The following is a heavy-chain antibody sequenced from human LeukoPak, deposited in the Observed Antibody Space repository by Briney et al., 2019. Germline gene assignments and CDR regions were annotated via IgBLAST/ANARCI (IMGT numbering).Heavy chain of an antibody. CDR3: ARRGRWSSGAY. Sequence: SETLSLTCIVSGGSISSTNYYWGWIRQPPGKGLEWIGTIYYSGSTYYNPSLKSRASISADTSKNQFSLSLSSVTAADTAVYYCARRGRWSSGAYWGQGALVTVSS. J-gene: IGHJ4*02. CDR1: GGSISSTNYY. V-gene: IGHV4-39*01. CDR2: IYYSGST. D-gene: IGHD5-24*01.